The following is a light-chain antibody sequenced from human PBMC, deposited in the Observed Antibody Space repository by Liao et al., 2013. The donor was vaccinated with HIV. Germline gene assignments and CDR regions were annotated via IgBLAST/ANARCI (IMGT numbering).Light chain of an antibody. Sequence: SYGLTQPPSVSVSPGQTASIPCSGNKLENKYVSWYQQKPGLSPVLVIYQNYKRPSGIPERFSGSNSGNTATLTISGTQAMDEADYYCQAWDNNFVVFGGGTKLTVL. CDR2: QNY. V-gene: IGLV3-1*01. CDR3: QAWDNNFVV. CDR1: KLENKY. J-gene: IGLJ2*01.